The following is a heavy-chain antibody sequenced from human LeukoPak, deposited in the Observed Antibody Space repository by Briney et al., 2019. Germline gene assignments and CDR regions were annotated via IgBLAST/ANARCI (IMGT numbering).Heavy chain of an antibody. CDR2: IYSGGST. Sequence: GGSLRLSCAASGFTVSSNYMSWVRQAPGKGLEWGSVIYSGGSTYYADSVMGRFTISRDNSKNTLYLQMNSLRAEDTAVYYCARARVGSSWFPFRYWGQGTLVTVSS. D-gene: IGHD6-13*01. V-gene: IGHV3-66*01. CDR1: GFTVSSNY. J-gene: IGHJ4*02. CDR3: ARARVGSSWFPFRY.